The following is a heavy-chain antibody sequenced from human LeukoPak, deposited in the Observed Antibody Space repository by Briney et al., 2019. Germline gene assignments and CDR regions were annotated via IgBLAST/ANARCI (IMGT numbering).Heavy chain of an antibody. D-gene: IGHD3-22*01. CDR2: IKQDGSEK. CDR3: ARENLDYYDSSGYYY. Sequence: GGSLRLSCAASGFTFTNYWMSWVRQAPGKGLEWVANIKQDGSEKDYVDSMKGRFTISRDNSKNSLYLQVNSLRAEDTAVYYCARENLDYYDSSGYYYWGQGTLVTVSS. V-gene: IGHV3-7*01. CDR1: GFTFTNYW. J-gene: IGHJ4*02.